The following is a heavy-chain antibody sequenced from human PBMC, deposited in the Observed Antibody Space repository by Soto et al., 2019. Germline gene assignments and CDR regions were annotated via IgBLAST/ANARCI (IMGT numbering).Heavy chain of an antibody. CDR3: AKDGSSSRKEITGSDP. V-gene: IGHV3-30*18. CDR1: GFTFSSYG. J-gene: IGHJ5*02. D-gene: IGHD6-13*01. CDR2: ISYDGSNK. Sequence: PGGSLRLSCAASGFTFSSYGMHWVRQAPGKGLEWVAVISYDGSNKYYADSVKGRFTISRDNSKNTLYLQMNSLRAEDTAVDYRAKDGSSSRKEITGSDPWGQGTLVTVSP.